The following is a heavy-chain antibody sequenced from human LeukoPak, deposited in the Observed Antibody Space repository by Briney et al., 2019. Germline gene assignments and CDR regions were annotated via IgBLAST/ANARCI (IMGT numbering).Heavy chain of an antibody. J-gene: IGHJ4*02. CDR3: ARAPTLYSGSYWGYFDY. CDR1: GYTFTSYG. Sequence: ASVKVSCKVSGYTFTSYGISWVRQAPGQGLEWMGWISAYNGNTNYAQKLQGRVTMTTDTSTSTAYMELRSLRSDDTAVYYCARAPTLYSGSYWGYFDYWGQGTLVTVSS. CDR2: ISAYNGNT. D-gene: IGHD1-26*01. V-gene: IGHV1-18*01.